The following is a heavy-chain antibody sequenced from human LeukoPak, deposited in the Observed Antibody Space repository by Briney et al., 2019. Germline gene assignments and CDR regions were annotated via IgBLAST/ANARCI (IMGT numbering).Heavy chain of an antibody. V-gene: IGHV4-39*01. Sequence: SETLSLTRTVSGGSISSNSYYWGWIRQPPGKGLEWIGSIYYSGSTYYNPSLKTRVTISLDTSKNQFSLKLSSVTAADTAVYYCATQLGYCSSTTCQDFDYWGQGTLVTVSS. CDR1: GGSISSNSYY. D-gene: IGHD2-2*01. CDR3: ATQLGYCSSTTCQDFDY. CDR2: IYYSGST. J-gene: IGHJ4*02.